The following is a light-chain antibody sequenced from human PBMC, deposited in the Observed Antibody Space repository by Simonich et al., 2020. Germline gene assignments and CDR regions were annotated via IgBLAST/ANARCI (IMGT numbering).Light chain of an antibody. V-gene: IGLV2-14*03. CDR1: SSDVGGYNY. CDR3: SSYTSSSTNWV. CDR2: DVS. Sequence: QSALTQPASVSGSPGQSITISCTGTSSDVGGYNYVSWYQQHPGKAPKLMIYDVSNRPLGVSNRFSGAKSGNTASLTISGLQAEDEADYYCSSYTSSSTNWVFGGGTKLTVL. J-gene: IGLJ3*02.